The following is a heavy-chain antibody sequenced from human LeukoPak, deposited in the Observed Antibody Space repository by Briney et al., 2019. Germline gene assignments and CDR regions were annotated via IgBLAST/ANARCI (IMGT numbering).Heavy chain of an antibody. Sequence: GGSLRLSCAASGFTFSSYSMNWVRQAPGKGLEWVSSISSSSSYIYYADSVKGRFTISRDNAKNSLYLQMNSLRAEDTAVYYCARVRGYSGYDSGRYYYYNYMDVWGKGTTVTVSS. J-gene: IGHJ6*03. D-gene: IGHD5-12*01. V-gene: IGHV3-21*01. CDR1: GFTFSSYS. CDR3: ARVRGYSGYDSGRYYYYNYMDV. CDR2: ISSSSSYI.